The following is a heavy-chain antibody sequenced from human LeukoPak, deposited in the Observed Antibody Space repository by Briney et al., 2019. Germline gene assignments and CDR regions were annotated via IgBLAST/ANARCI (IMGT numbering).Heavy chain of an antibody. D-gene: IGHD3-10*01. CDR2: ISAYSDNT. Sequence: ASVKVSCKASGYTFTSYGFSWVRPAPGQGLEWMGWISAYSDNTNYAEKLQGRVTMTTDTSTSTAYMELRSLRSDATAVYYCARSHYYGSGSYYPLLDYWGQGTLVTVSS. CDR3: ARSHYYGSGSYYPLLDY. J-gene: IGHJ4*02. CDR1: GYTFTSYG. V-gene: IGHV1-18*01.